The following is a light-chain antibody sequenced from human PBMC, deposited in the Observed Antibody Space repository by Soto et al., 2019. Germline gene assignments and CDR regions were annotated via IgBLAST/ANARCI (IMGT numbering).Light chain of an antibody. V-gene: IGLV2-8*01. CDR1: SSDVGGYNY. J-gene: IGLJ3*02. CDR2: EVT. Sequence: QSVLTQPPSASGSPGQSVTISCTGTSSDVGGYNYVSWYQQYPGGAPKPMIYEVTKRPSGVPDRFSGSKSGNTASLTVSGLQAEDEADYYCSSYAASNNFYFVFGGGTKVTVL. CDR3: SSYAASNNFYFV.